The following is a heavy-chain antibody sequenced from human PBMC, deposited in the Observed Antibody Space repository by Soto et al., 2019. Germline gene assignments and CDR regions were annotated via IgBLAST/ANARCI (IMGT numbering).Heavy chain of an antibody. CDR2: IYHSGSI. J-gene: IGHJ6*02. CDR1: GGSLSSGGYS. D-gene: IGHD3-10*01. V-gene: IGHV4-30-2*01. CDR3: ARGDPLLWFGEKVYYGMDV. Sequence: SETLSLTCTVSGGSLSSGGYSWSWIRQPPGKGLEGIGYIYHSGSIYYNPSLKSRVTISVDRSKNQFSLKLSSVTAADTAVYYCARGDPLLWFGEKVYYGMDVWGQGTTVNVSS.